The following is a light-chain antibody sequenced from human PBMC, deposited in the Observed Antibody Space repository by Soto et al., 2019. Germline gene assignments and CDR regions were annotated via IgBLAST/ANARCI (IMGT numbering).Light chain of an antibody. CDR3: QQYYSTPPT. V-gene: IGKV4-1*01. J-gene: IGKJ4*01. CDR1: QSVLYSSNNKNY. Sequence: DIVMTQSPDSLAVSLGERAALNCKSSQSVLYSSNNKNYLAWYQQKPGQPPKLLIYWASSRESGVPDRFSGSGSGTDFTLTISSLQAEDVAVYYCQQYYSTPPTFGGGTKVDSK. CDR2: WAS.